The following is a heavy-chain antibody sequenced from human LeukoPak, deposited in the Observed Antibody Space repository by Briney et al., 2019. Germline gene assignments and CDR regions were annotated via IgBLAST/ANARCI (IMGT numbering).Heavy chain of an antibody. D-gene: IGHD3-10*01. V-gene: IGHV3-48*02. CDR1: GFTFSGYS. CDR3: ARRAAGRPGADYFHY. CDR2: ISASSSSI. J-gene: IGHJ1*01. Sequence: GGSLRLSCAASGFTFSGYSMNWVRQAVGKGLEWVSYISASSSSIYYADSVKGRFTISRDNAKNSLYLQMNSLRDEDTAVYYCARRAAGRPGADYFHYWGRGILVTVSS.